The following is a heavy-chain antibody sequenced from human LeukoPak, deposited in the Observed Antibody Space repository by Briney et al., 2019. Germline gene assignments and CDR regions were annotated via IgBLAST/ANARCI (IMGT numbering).Heavy chain of an antibody. CDR1: GGSFSGYY. CDR2: INHSGST. J-gene: IGHJ4*02. V-gene: IGHV4-34*01. Sequence: PSETLSLTCAVYGGSFSGYYWSWIRQPPGKGLEWIGEINHSGSTSYNPSLKSRVTISVDTSKNQFSLKLSSVTAADTAVYYCATVTRGYYFDYWGQGTLVTVSS. CDR3: ATVTRGYYFDY. D-gene: IGHD4-17*01.